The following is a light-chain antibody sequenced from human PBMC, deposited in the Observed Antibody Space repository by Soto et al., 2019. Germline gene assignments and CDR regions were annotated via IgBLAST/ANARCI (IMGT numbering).Light chain of an antibody. V-gene: IGLV1-36*01. J-gene: IGLJ1*01. CDR1: SSNIGNNA. Sequence: QLVLTQPPSVSEAPRQRVTISCSGSSSNIGNNAVNWYQQLPGKAPKLLIYYDDLLPSGVSDRFSGSKSGTSASLAISGLQSEDEADYYCAAWDDSLNGYVCGTGTQLNVL. CDR3: AAWDDSLNGYV. CDR2: YDD.